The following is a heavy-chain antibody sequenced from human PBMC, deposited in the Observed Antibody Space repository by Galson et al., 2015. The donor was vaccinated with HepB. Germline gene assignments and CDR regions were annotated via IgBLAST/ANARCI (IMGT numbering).Heavy chain of an antibody. V-gene: IGHV2-5*01. CDR3: AHDVFWSGWGDWFDP. J-gene: IGHJ5*02. Sequence: PALVKHTQTLTLTCTFSGFSLSTSGMGVGWIRQPPGKALEWLALIYWNDGKRDNSSLKSRLNITKDTSKNQVVLTMTNMDPVDTATYYCAHDVFWSGWGDWFDPWGQGTLVTVST. D-gene: IGHD3-3*01. CDR2: IYWNDGK. CDR1: GFSLSTSGMG.